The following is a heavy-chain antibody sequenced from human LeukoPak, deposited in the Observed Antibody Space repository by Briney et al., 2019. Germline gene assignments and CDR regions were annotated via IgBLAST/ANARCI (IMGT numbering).Heavy chain of an antibody. CDR2: INRDGSEK. CDR1: GFNFSNYW. CDR3: ARRRGYSYGRNNYYFDY. J-gene: IGHJ4*02. D-gene: IGHD5-18*01. V-gene: IGHV3-7*03. Sequence: QSAGSLRLSCAASGFNFSNYWMSWVRQTPGKGLEWVANINRDGSEKYYVDSVEGQFTISRDNAKNSLFLQMNSLRVEDTAVYYCARRRGYSYGRNNYYFDYWGQGTLVTVSS.